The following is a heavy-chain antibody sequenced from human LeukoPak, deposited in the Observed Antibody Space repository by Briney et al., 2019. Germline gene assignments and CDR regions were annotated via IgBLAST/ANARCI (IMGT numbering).Heavy chain of an antibody. J-gene: IGHJ4*02. Sequence: ASVKVSCKASGYTFTSYYMNWVRQAPGQPLEWMGRINPSGGSTSYAQKFQGRVTMTRDTSTSTVYMELSSLRSEDTAVYYCARDSNGDYAFDYWGQGTLVTVSS. CDR1: GYTFTSYY. V-gene: IGHV1-46*01. CDR3: ARDSNGDYAFDY. D-gene: IGHD4-17*01. CDR2: INPSGGST.